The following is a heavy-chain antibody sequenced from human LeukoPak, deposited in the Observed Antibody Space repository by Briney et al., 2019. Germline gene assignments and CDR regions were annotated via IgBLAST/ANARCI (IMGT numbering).Heavy chain of an antibody. CDR3: ARDINGYYYDSHGYYPTDL. J-gene: IGHJ5*02. Sequence: ASVKVSCKASGYIFTSYGISWVRQAPGQGLEWMGWISVYNGNTNYPQRLQGRVTMTKDTSTTTAYMELRSLGSDDTAVYYCARDINGYYYDSHGYYPTDLWGQGTLVTVSS. V-gene: IGHV1-18*01. CDR2: ISVYNGNT. CDR1: GYIFTSYG. D-gene: IGHD3-22*01.